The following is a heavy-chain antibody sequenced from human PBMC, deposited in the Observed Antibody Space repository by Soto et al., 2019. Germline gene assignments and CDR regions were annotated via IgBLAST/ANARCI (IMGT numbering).Heavy chain of an antibody. Sequence: LVESGGGLVQPGGSLRLSCAASGFTVSNNYMSWVRQAPGKGLGWVSLIYSGGSTHYADSVKGRFTISRDNSKNTLYLQMSSRRVEDTAVYYCAGYSHKGDWGQGTLVTVSS. CDR3: AGYSHKGD. CDR2: IYSGGST. J-gene: IGHJ4*02. CDR1: GFTVSNNY. V-gene: IGHV3-66*01. D-gene: IGHD1-26*01.